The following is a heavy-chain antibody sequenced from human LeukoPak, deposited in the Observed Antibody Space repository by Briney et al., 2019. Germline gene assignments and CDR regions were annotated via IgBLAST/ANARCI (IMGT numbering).Heavy chain of an antibody. CDR3: ARTGGTTMGYYYYGMDV. CDR2: INHSGST. V-gene: IGHV4-34*01. CDR1: GGSFSGYY. D-gene: IGHD1-26*01. Sequence: SETLSLICAVYGGSFSGYYWSWIRQPPGKGLEWIGEINHSGSTNYNPSLKSRVTISVDTSKNQFSLKLSSVTAADTAVYYCARTGGTTMGYYYYGMDVWGQGTTVTVSS. J-gene: IGHJ6*02.